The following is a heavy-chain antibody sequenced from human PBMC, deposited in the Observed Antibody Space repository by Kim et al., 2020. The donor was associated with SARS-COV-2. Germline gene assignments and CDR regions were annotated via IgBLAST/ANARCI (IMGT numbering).Heavy chain of an antibody. CDR1: GYTFTSYA. V-gene: IGHV1-3*01. CDR3: ASDAPRGPPPGIWFGELFA. CDR2: INAGNGNT. J-gene: IGHJ5*02. Sequence: ASVKVSCKASGYTFTSYAMHWVRQAPGQRLEWMGWINAGNGNTKYSQKFQGRVTITRDTSASTAYMELSSLRSEDTAVYYCASDAPRGPPPGIWFGELFAWGQGTLVTVSS. D-gene: IGHD3-10*01.